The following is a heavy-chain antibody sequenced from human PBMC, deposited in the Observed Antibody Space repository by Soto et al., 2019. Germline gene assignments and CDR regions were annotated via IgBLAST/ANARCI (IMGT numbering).Heavy chain of an antibody. CDR2: IWYDGSNK. CDR3: ASPAGIATWALDY. V-gene: IGHV3-33*03. CDR1: GFTFSSYG. D-gene: IGHD6-13*01. Sequence: GGSLRLSCAASGFTFSSYGMHWVRQAPGKGLEWVAVIWYDGSNKYYADSVKGRFTISRDNTKNTLYLQMNSLRAEDTAVYYCASPAGIATWALDYWGQGTLVTVSS. J-gene: IGHJ4*02.